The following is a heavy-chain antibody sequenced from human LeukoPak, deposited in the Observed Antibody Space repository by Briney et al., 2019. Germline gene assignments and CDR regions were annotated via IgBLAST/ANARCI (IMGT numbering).Heavy chain of an antibody. V-gene: IGHV3-23*01. J-gene: IGHJ3*02. D-gene: IGHD3-22*01. CDR1: GFTFSSYA. Sequence: GGSLRLSCAASGFTFSSYAMSWVRQAPGKGLEWVSAISGSGGSTYYADPVKGRFTISRDNAKNSLYLQMNSLRAEDTAVYYCAKALHYYDSSGYYYDAFDIWGQGTVVTVSS. CDR3: AKALHYYDSSGYYYDAFDI. CDR2: ISGSGGST.